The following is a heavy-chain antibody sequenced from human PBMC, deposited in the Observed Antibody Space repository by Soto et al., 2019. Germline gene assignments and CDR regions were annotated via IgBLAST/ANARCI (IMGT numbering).Heavy chain of an antibody. V-gene: IGHV1-8*01. J-gene: IGHJ4*02. CDR3: ARGVSAGVDY. CDR2: MQPSTGRT. CDR1: GYSFTSLD. Sequence: QVQLVQSGAEVREPGASVKVSCKASGYSFTSLDINWVRQTAGQGLEWMGWMQPSTGRTGYAQKCQGRVTMTRDTDINTAYMELTTLTSDDTAVYYCARGVSAGVDYWGQGTLVTVSS. D-gene: IGHD1-26*01.